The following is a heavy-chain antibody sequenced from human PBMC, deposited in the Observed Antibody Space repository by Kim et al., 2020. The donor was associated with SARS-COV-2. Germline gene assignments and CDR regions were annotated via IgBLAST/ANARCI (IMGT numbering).Heavy chain of an antibody. Sequence: YAQKFQGRVTITADDSTSTAYMELGSLRSEDTAVYYCARVKQYSSGMDVWGQGTTVTVSS. V-gene: IGHV1-69*01. D-gene: IGHD6-6*01. CDR3: ARVKQYSSGMDV. J-gene: IGHJ6*02.